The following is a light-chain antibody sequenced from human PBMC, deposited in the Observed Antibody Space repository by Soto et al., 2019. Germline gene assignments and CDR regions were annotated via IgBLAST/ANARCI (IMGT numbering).Light chain of an antibody. CDR2: AAS. CDR3: RTHNSYQYS. Sequence: DIQMTQSPSSLSASVGDRVTITCRASQGITNDFGWYQQKPGKAPKRLIYAASSLQSGVPTRFNGSGSETESTLTISSLEPEGSASYSGRTHNSYQYSFGQGTKLEIK. CDR1: QGITND. V-gene: IGKV1-17*01. J-gene: IGKJ2*01.